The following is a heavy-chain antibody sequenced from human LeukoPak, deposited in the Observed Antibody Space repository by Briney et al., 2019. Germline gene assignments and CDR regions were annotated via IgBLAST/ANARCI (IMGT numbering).Heavy chain of an antibody. CDR2: INHSGST. CDR3: AREVRGVIDY. Sequence: SETLSLTCAVCGGSFSGYYWSWIRQPPGKGLEWIGEINHSGSTNYNPSLKSRVTISVDTSKNQFSLKLSSVTAADTAVYYCAREVRGVIDYWGQGTLVTVSS. D-gene: IGHD3-10*01. CDR1: GGSFSGYY. V-gene: IGHV4-34*01. J-gene: IGHJ4*02.